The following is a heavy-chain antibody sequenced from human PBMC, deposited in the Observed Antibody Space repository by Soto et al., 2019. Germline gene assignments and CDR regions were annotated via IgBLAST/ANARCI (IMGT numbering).Heavy chain of an antibody. D-gene: IGHD2-15*01. CDR2: ISGSGGST. CDR3: AGGYCSGDTCYHIDY. CDR1: GFTFSSYV. V-gene: IGHV3-23*01. J-gene: IGHJ4*02. Sequence: PGGSLRLSCAASGFTFSSYVMRWVRQAPGKGLEWVSSISGSGGSTYYTDSVKGRFTISRDNSKNTVYLQMNSLRAEDTAVYFCAGGYCSGDTCYHIDYWGQGTLVTVSS.